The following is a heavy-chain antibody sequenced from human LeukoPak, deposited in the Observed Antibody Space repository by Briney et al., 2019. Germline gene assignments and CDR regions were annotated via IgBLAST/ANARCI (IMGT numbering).Heavy chain of an antibody. V-gene: IGHV4-34*01. CDR1: GGSFSGYY. Sequence: SETLSLTCAVYGGSFSGYYWSWIRQPPGKGLEWIGEINHSGSTNYNPSLKSRVTISVDTSKNQFSLKLSSVTAADTAVYYCARFLRTAYMDVWGKGTTVTISS. J-gene: IGHJ6*03. CDR3: ARFLRTAYMDV. D-gene: IGHD2/OR15-2a*01. CDR2: INHSGST.